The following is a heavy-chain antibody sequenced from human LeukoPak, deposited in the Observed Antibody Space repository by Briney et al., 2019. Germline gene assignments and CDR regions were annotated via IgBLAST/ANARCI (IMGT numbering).Heavy chain of an antibody. CDR2: IFNTGNT. D-gene: IGHD3-22*01. Sequence: PSETLSLTCSVSGGSINSHYWSWIRQPPGKRLEWIGYIFNTGNTNHNPSLASRVTMSVDTSRAQFFLRLSPVTAADTAIYYCAREDLTTTSSGGHWGQGTLVTVSS. CDR3: AREDLTTTSSGGH. CDR1: GGSINSHY. V-gene: IGHV4-59*11. J-gene: IGHJ4*02.